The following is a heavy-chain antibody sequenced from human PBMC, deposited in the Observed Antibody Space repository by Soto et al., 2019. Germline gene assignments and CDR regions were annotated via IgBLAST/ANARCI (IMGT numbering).Heavy chain of an antibody. Sequence: GASVEVSCKASGGTFSSYAISWVRQAPGQGLEWMGGIIPIFGTANYAQKFQGRVTITADESTSTAYMELSSLRSEDTAVYYCARASAPPDYDFWSGSPWFDPWGQGTLVTVSS. CDR3: ARASAPPDYDFWSGSPWFDP. D-gene: IGHD3-3*01. J-gene: IGHJ5*02. CDR2: IIPIFGTA. V-gene: IGHV1-69*13. CDR1: GGTFSSYA.